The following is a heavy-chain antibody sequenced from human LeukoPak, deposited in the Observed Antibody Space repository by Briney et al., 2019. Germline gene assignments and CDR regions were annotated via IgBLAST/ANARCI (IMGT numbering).Heavy chain of an antibody. CDR3: ARDLLY. CDR1: GITVSSHY. D-gene: IGHD1-26*01. CDR2: IFGVDGT. V-gene: IGHV3-53*01. J-gene: IGHJ4*02. Sequence: GGSLRLSCAASGITVSSHYMNWVRRAPGKGLEWVSVIFGVDGTSYADSVKGRFTISRDNSKNTVYLQMNSLRDEDTAIYYCARDLLYWAQGILLTVSS.